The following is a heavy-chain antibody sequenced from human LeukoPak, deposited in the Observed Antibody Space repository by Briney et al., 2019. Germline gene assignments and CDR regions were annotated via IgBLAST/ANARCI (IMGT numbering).Heavy chain of an antibody. CDR3: ARLRYSTSHQIDY. J-gene: IGHJ4*02. CDR2: FYYSGAT. D-gene: IGHD2-2*01. CDR1: GGSITSTNYL. V-gene: IGHV4-39*01. Sequence: PSETLSLTCSVSGGSITSTNYLWGWIRQPPGKGLEWIGSFYYSGATFYKPSLKSRVTISVDTSKNQLSLWLRSVTATDTAVYYCARLRYSTSHQIDYWSQGTLVTVSS.